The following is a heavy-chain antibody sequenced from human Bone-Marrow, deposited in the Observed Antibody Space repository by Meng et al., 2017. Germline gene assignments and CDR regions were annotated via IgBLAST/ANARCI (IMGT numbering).Heavy chain of an antibody. CDR3: ATGAAAADH. CDR2: IETKSEGGTA. Sequence: GESLKISCVASGVSFTDAWMSWVRQAPGKGLEWVGRIETKSEGGTADYAAPVKGRFSISRDDSKNTLYLQMNTLISEDTGVYFCATGAAAADHWGQGTLVTVYS. V-gene: IGHV3-15*04. CDR1: GVSFTDAW. D-gene: IGHD6-13*01. J-gene: IGHJ4*02.